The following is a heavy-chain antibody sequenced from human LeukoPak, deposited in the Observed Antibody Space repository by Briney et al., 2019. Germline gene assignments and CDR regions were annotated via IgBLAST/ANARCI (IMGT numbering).Heavy chain of an antibody. V-gene: IGHV1-2*02. D-gene: IGHD3-10*01. CDR2: INPNSGGT. CDR1: GYTFTGYY. Sequence: ASVKVSCKASGYTFTGYYMHWVRQAPGQGLEWMGWINPNSGGTNYAQKFQGRVTMTRDTSISTAYMELSRLRADDTAVYYCARGSGYYGSGSYKHYYYYYMDVRGKGTTVTISS. J-gene: IGHJ6*03. CDR3: ARGSGYYGSGSYKHYYYYYMDV.